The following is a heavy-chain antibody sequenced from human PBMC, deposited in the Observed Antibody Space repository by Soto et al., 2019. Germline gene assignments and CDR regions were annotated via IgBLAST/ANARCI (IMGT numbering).Heavy chain of an antibody. CDR3: ATEGRYGYSYGYPLWVLDY. CDR1: GYTLTELS. V-gene: IGHV1-24*01. J-gene: IGHJ4*02. CDR2: FDPEDGET. D-gene: IGHD5-18*01. Sequence: GASVKVSCKVSGYTLTELSMHWVRQAPGKGLDWMGGFDPEDGETIYAQKFQGRVTMTEDTSTDTAYMELSSLRSEDTAVYYCATEGRYGYSYGYPLWVLDYWGQGTLVTVSS.